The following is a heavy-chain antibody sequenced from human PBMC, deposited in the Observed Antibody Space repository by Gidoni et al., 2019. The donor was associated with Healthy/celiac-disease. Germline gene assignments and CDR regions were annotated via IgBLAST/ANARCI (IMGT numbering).Heavy chain of an antibody. CDR3: ATLPAGGSGSYYYYFDY. CDR1: GYSFTSYW. V-gene: IGHV5-51*01. Sequence: EVQLVQSGAEVTKPGESLKISRKGSGYSFTSYWIGWVRQMPGNGLEWMGIIYPGDSDTRYSPSFQGQVTISADKSISTAYLQWSSLKASDTAMYYCATLPAGGSGSYYYYFDYWGQGTLVTVSS. J-gene: IGHJ4*02. CDR2: IYPGDSDT. D-gene: IGHD3-10*01.